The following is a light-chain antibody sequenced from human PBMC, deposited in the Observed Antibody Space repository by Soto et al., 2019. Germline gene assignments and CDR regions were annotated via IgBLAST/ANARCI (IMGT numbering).Light chain of an antibody. J-gene: IGLJ1*01. CDR2: AIT. CDR3: CSYTTINTVV. CDR1: SNDVGGTNF. Sequence: QSALTQPASVSGSPGQSITISCTGTSNDVGGTNFLSWYQQHPDKAPKLLIYAITNRPSGVSNRFSGSKSGSTASLTISGLQTDDEADYFCCSYTTINTVVFGTGTKLTVL. V-gene: IGLV2-14*03.